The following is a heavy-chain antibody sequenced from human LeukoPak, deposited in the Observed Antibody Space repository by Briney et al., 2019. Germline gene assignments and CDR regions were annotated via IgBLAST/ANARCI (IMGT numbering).Heavy chain of an antibody. J-gene: IGHJ3*02. CDR1: GGSISSYY. CDR2: IYYSGST. Sequence: SETLSLTCTVSGGSISSYYWSCIRQPPGKGLEWIGYIYYSGSTNYNPSLKSRVTISVDTSKNQFSLKLSSVTAADTAVYYCAREYSSGWHDAFDIWGQGTMVTVSS. D-gene: IGHD6-19*01. V-gene: IGHV4-59*01. CDR3: AREYSSGWHDAFDI.